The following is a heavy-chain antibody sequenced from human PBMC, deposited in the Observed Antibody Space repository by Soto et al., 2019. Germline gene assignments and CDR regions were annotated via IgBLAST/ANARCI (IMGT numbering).Heavy chain of an antibody. J-gene: IGHJ3*01. V-gene: IGHV3-66*04. Sequence: EEQLVESGGGLVRPGGSLRLSCAVSGFSVSTNFMNWVRQAPGREPKWVAVLYPGPGTYYADSVHGRFIISRDDSTNTLLLHLTNRRAEDTAVYYCARLCYGDCSNAFTPWGQATMVSVSS. CDR2: LYPGPGT. D-gene: IGHD2-21*01. CDR1: GFSVSTNF. CDR3: ARLCYGDCSNAFTP.